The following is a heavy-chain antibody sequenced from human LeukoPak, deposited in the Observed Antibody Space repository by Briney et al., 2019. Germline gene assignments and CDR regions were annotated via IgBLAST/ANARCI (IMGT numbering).Heavy chain of an antibody. V-gene: IGHV1-18*03. Sequence: ASVKVSCKASGYTFTSYGISWVRQAPGQGLEWMGWISAYNGNTNYAQKLQGRVTMTTDTSTSTAYMELRSLRSDDMAVYYCASTVGITFGGRYGMDAWGQGTTVTVSS. CDR1: GYTFTSYG. CDR3: ASTVGITFGGRYGMDA. D-gene: IGHD3-16*01. J-gene: IGHJ6*02. CDR2: ISAYNGNT.